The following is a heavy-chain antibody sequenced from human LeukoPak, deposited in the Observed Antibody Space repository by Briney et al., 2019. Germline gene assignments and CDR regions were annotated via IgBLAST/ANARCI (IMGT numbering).Heavy chain of an antibody. CDR3: AGDHNMAGLDDY. CDR2: ISAYNGNT. V-gene: IGHV1-18*01. J-gene: IGHJ4*02. D-gene: IGHD6-19*01. Sequence: ASVKVSCKASGYTFTSYGISWVRQAPGQGLEWMGWISAYNGNTNYAQKLQGRVTMTTDTSTSTAYMELRSLRSDDTAVYYCAGDHNMAGLDDYWGQGTLVTVSS. CDR1: GYTFTSYG.